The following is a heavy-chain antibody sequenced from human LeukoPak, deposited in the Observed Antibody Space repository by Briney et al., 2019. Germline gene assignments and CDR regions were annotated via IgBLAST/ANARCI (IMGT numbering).Heavy chain of an antibody. J-gene: IGHJ6*03. V-gene: IGHV4-34*01. CDR2: INHSGST. Sequence: PSETLSLTCAVYGGSFSGYYWSWLRQPPGKGLERIGEINHSGSTNYNPSLKSRVTISVDTSKNQFSLKLSSVTAADTAVYYCARGLRLYYYYYYMDVWGKGTTVTVSS. CDR3: ARGLRLYYYYYYMDV. CDR1: GGSFSGYY. D-gene: IGHD4-17*01.